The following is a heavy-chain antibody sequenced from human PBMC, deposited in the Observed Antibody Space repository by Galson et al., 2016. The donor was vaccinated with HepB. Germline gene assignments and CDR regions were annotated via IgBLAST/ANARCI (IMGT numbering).Heavy chain of an antibody. V-gene: IGHV3-11*01. Sequence: SLRLSCAASGFIFSDYYMNWVRQAPGKGLEWISYISSSGSPISYADSVKGRFTISRDNAKKSLFLQMNSLRADDTAVYFCAKARGPTFHWYFDLWGRGALVTVSS. CDR1: GFIFSDYY. J-gene: IGHJ2*01. CDR3: AKARGPTFHWYFDL. CDR2: ISSSGSPI.